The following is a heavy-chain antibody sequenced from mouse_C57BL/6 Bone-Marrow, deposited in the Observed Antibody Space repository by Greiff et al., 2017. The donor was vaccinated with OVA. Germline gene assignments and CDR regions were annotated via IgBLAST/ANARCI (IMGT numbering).Heavy chain of an antibody. CDR2: IDPSDSYT. J-gene: IGHJ1*03. D-gene: IGHD1-1*02. CDR3: ARSNIGGYPFDV. V-gene: IGHV1-69*01. CDR1: GYTFTSYW. Sequence: QVQLQQPGAELVMPGASVKLSCKASGYTFTSYWMHWVKQRPGQGLEWIGEIDPSDSYTNYNQKFKGKSTLTGDKSSSTAYMQLSSLTSEDSAVFYCARSNIGGYPFDVWGTGTTVTVSS.